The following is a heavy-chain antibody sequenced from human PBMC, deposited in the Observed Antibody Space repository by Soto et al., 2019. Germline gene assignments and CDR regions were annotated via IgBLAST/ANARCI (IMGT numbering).Heavy chain of an antibody. J-gene: IGHJ4*02. CDR1: GFTVSSNY. CDR2: IYSGGST. CDR3: ARRHYSGSD. V-gene: IGHV3-66*04. D-gene: IGHD3-10*01. Sequence: EVKLVESGGGLVQPGWSLRLSCAVSGFTVSSNYMTWVRQAPGKGLECVSIIYSGGSTDYADSVKARFIISRDNSKNTLYLQMYSLRVEDTAVYYCARRHYSGSDWGQGTLVTVSS.